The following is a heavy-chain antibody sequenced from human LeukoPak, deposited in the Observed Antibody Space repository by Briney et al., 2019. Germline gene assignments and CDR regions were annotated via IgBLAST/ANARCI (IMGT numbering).Heavy chain of an antibody. CDR2: IITILGIA. CDR1: GGTFSSYA. D-gene: IGHD2-15*01. CDR3: ARDRRSDRGGAPYGMDV. J-gene: IGHJ6*02. Sequence: SVKVSCTSSGGTFSSYAISWVRHAPGQGLEWMGRIITILGIANYAQKFQGRVTITADKSTSTAYMELSSLRSEDTAVYYCARDRRSDRGGAPYGMDVWGQGTTVTVSS. V-gene: IGHV1-69*04.